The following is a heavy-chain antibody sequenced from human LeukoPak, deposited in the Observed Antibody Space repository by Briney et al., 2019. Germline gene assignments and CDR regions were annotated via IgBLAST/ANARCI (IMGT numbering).Heavy chain of an antibody. Sequence: GGSLRLSCAASGFTFSSYAMSWVRQAPGKGLEWVSAISGSGGGTYYADSVKGRFTISRDNSKNTLYLQMNSLRAEDTAVYYCAKDQYSSSWYGYFDYWGQGTLVTVSS. J-gene: IGHJ4*02. CDR3: AKDQYSSSWYGYFDY. V-gene: IGHV3-23*01. D-gene: IGHD6-13*01. CDR2: ISGSGGGT. CDR1: GFTFSSYA.